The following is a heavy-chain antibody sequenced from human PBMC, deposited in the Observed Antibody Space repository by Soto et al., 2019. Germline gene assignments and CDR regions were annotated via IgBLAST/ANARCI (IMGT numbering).Heavy chain of an antibody. CDR3: ARDISYYHDDRGYSNFDY. Sequence: QVPLVQSGTEVKRPGASVKVSCRVAGYTFTGYGISWMRQAPGQGLEWMGWVSGSNGDTKYVENYQGRVTMTIDTSTSTAYMELRSLRSDDTAVYYCARDISYYHDDRGYSNFDYWGQGTLVTVSP. J-gene: IGHJ4*02. CDR1: GYTFTGYG. V-gene: IGHV1-18*01. CDR2: VSGSNGDT. D-gene: IGHD3-22*01.